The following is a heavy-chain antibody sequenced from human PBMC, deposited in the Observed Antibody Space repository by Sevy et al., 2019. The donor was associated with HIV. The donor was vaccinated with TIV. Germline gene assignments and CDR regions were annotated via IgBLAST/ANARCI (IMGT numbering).Heavy chain of an antibody. CDR2: ISYDGIIK. CDR3: AREGGYTSAWSPGNH. D-gene: IGHD6-19*01. CDR1: GFTFNTHA. V-gene: IGHV3-30*04. J-gene: IGHJ4*02. Sequence: GGSLRLSCAASGFTFNTHAMHWVRQAPGKGLEWVALISYDGIIKYYANSVKGRLTISRANSKNTLSLQMNSLRVEDTAVYYCAREGGYTSAWSPGNHWGQGTLVTVSS.